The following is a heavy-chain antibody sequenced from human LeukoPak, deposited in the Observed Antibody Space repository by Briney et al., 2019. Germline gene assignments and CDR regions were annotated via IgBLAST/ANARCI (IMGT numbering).Heavy chain of an antibody. CDR2: IYYSGST. Sequence: SETLSLTCTVSGGSISSYYWSWIRQPPGKGLEWIGSIYYSGSTYYNPSLKSRVTISVDTSKNQFSLKLSSVTAADTAVYYCANSLEWLFSPPDYWGQGTLVTVSS. CDR3: ANSLEWLFSPPDY. CDR1: GGSISSYY. D-gene: IGHD3-3*01. V-gene: IGHV4-59*05. J-gene: IGHJ4*02.